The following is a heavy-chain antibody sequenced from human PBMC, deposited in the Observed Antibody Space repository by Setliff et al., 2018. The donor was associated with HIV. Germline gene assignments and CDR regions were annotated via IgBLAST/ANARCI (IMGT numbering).Heavy chain of an antibody. V-gene: IGHV4-34*01. CDR2: INHSGST. D-gene: IGHD3-3*01. CDR1: GGSFSGYY. J-gene: IGHJ6*03. CDR3: ARQKYWSGYYGEGYYYYMDV. Sequence: SETLSLTCAVYGGSFSGYYWGWIRQSPGKGLEWIGEINHSGSTKYNPSLKSRVTISVDTSKNQFSLKLSSVTAADTAVYYCARQKYWSGYYGEGYYYYMDVWGKGTTVTVSS.